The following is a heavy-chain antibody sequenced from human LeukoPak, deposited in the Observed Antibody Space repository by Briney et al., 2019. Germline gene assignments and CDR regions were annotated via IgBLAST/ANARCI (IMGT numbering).Heavy chain of an antibody. J-gene: IGHJ2*01. CDR2: IRYDGSNK. Sequence: GGSLRLSCAASGFTFSSYGMHWVRQAPGKGPEWVAFIRYDGSNKYYADSVKGRFTISRDNSKNTLYLQMNSLRAEDTAVYYCARLPGYSYGYNYWYFDLWGRGTLVTVSS. D-gene: IGHD5-18*01. V-gene: IGHV3-30*02. CDR3: ARLPGYSYGYNYWYFDL. CDR1: GFTFSSYG.